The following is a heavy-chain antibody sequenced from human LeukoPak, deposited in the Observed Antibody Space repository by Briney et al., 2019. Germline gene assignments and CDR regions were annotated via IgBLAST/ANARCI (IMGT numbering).Heavy chain of an antibody. D-gene: IGHD1-26*01. CDR2: TNWNGGST. CDR1: GFTFDDYG. CDR3: ARDPYSGNYGAYYYYYMDV. V-gene: IGHV3-20*04. J-gene: IGHJ6*03. Sequence: GGSLRLSCAASGFTFDDYGMSWVRQAPGKGLEWVSGTNWNGGSTGYADSVKGRFTISRDNAKNSLYLQMDSLRVEDTAVYYCARDPYSGNYGAYYYYYMDVWGKGTTVTISS.